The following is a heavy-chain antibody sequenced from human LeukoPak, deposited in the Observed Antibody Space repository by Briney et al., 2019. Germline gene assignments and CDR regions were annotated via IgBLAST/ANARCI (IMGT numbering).Heavy chain of an antibody. V-gene: IGHV4-31*03. Sequence: PSRTLSLTCTVSGGSISSGGYYWTWIRQHPGKGLEWIGYIYHSGSTSYNPSLQSRVTISVDTSKNQFSLKVSSVTAADTGVYYCAREDHDRSGSPLWIDPWGQGSLVSVSS. CDR3: AREDHDRSGSPLWIDP. CDR1: GGSISSGGYY. CDR2: IYHSGST. J-gene: IGHJ5*02. D-gene: IGHD3-22*01.